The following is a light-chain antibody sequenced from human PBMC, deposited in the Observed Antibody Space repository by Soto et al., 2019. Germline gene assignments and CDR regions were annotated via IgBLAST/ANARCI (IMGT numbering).Light chain of an antibody. V-gene: IGKV3D-15*01. CDR1: QTVNSN. CDR3: QQYNNWPPLT. Sequence: EIVMTQSPATLSVSPGERATLSCRASQTVNSNLAWYQKKPGQAPRLPIYGASTRAPGIPARFSGSGSGTEFTLTISSLKSEDFAVYYCQQYNNWPPLTFGGGTKVDIK. J-gene: IGKJ4*01. CDR2: GAS.